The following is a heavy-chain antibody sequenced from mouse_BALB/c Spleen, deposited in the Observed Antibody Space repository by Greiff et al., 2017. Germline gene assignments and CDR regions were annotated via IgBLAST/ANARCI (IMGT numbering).Heavy chain of an antibody. V-gene: IGHV3-8*02. J-gene: IGHJ2*01. Sequence: EVKLVESGPSLVKPSQTLSLTCSVTGDSITSCYWNWIRKFPGNKLEYMGYISYSGSTYYNPSLKSRISITRDTSKNQYYLQLNSVTTEDTATYYCARWGWDGYFDYWGQGTTLTVSS. CDR3: ARWGWDGYFDY. D-gene: IGHD4-1*01. CDR1: GDSITSCY. CDR2: ISYSGST.